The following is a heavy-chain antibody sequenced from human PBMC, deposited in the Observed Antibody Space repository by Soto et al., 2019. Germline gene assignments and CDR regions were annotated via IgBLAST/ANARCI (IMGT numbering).Heavy chain of an antibody. V-gene: IGHV4-31*03. J-gene: IGHJ6*02. CDR2: IYYSGST. D-gene: IGHD5-18*01. Sequence: SETLSLTCTVSDGSIRSGGYYWSWIRQHPGKGLEWIGYIYYSGSTYYNPSLKSRVTISVDTSKNQFSLKLSSVTAADTAVYYCARGSYGPRYYYGMDVWGQGTTVTVSS. CDR1: DGSIRSGGYY. CDR3: ARGSYGPRYYYGMDV.